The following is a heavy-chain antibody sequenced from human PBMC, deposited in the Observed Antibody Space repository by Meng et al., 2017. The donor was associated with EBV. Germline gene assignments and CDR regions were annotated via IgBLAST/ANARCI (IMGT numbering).Heavy chain of an antibody. V-gene: IGHV1-69*06. J-gene: IGHJ4*02. CDR3: ARAEIAAAGRLDY. Sequence: QVQLVQVGSWVKRAGSSGKVSCKASGGPFSSYAISWVRQAPGQGLEWMGGIIPIFGTANYAQKFQGRVTITADKSTSTAYMELSSLRSEDTAVYYCARAEIAAAGRLDYWGQGTLVTVSS. CDR2: IIPIFGTA. CDR1: GGPFSSYA. D-gene: IGHD6-13*01.